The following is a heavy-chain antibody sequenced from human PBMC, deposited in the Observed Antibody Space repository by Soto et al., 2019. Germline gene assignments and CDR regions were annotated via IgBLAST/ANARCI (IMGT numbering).Heavy chain of an antibody. CDR1: GFTVSGKKY. J-gene: IGHJ3*01. CDR3: ATWHLKDRSNDF. Sequence: DVQLVASGGGLIQPGESLRLSCAAFGFTVSGKKYVAVVRQAPGKGLEWVSALYDLDGKYYADSVKGRFTTSSDSSRTTVYLQMNSLRANDTAVYSCATWHLKDRSNDFWGQGTMVTVSS. V-gene: IGHV3-53*01. CDR2: LYDLDGK.